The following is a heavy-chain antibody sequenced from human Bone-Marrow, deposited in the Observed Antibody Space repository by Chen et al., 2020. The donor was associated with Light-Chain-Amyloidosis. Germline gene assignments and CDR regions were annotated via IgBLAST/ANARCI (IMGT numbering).Heavy chain of an antibody. J-gene: IGHJ6*02. CDR1: GGSFTVYS. D-gene: IGHD3-22*01. V-gene: IGHV4-34*01. Sequence: QVQLQQRGAGLLKPSETLSLTCAVYGGSFTVYSWTWTRQSPGTGLEWIGKITHSGSTKYNPSLKSRVTMSVDTSKNQFSLKMNSVTAADTAVYYCVRDTYDSSTYYTYRSMDVWGQGTTVTVSS. CDR3: VRDTYDSSTYYTYRSMDV. CDR2: ITHSGST.